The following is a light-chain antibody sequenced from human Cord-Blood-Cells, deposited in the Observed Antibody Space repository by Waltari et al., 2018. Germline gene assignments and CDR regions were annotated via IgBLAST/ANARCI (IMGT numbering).Light chain of an antibody. CDR1: SSTIGTNA. V-gene: IGLV1-36*01. CDR3: AAWDDSLNGVV. CDR2: YDD. J-gene: IGLJ2*01. Sequence: QSVLTQPPSVSEAPRQRATISCSGSSSTIGTNAVNWYQQLPGKAPKLLIYYDDLLPSGVSDRFSGSKSGTSASLAISGLQSEDEADYYCAAWDDSLNGVVFGGGTKLTVL.